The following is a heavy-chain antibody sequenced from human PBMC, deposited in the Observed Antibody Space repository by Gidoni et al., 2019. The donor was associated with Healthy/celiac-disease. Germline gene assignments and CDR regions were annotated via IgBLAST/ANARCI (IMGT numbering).Heavy chain of an antibody. CDR1: GFTFSSYA. J-gene: IGHJ4*02. CDR3: AKVPIVVVITNTPGDY. D-gene: IGHD3-22*01. Sequence: EVQLLESGGGLVQPGGSLRLSCAASGFTFSSYAMSWVRQAPGKGLGWVSAISGSGGSTYYADSVKGRFTISRDNSKNTLYLQMNSLRAEDTAVYYCAKVPIVVVITNTPGDYWGQGTLVTVSS. CDR2: ISGSGGST. V-gene: IGHV3-23*01.